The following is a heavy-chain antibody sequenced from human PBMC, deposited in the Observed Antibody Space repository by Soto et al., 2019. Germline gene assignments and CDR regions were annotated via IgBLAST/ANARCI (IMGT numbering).Heavy chain of an antibody. CDR1: GGTFSSYA. D-gene: IGHD3-22*01. Sequence: QVQLVQSGAEVKKPGSSVKVSCKASGGTFSSYAISWVRQAPGQGLEWMGGIIPIFGTANYAQKFQGRVKITADESTSTAYMELSSLRSEDTAVYYCARDGLSLRNYYYYGMDVWGQGTTVTVSS. CDR3: ARDGLSLRNYYYYGMDV. CDR2: IIPIFGTA. J-gene: IGHJ6*02. V-gene: IGHV1-69*01.